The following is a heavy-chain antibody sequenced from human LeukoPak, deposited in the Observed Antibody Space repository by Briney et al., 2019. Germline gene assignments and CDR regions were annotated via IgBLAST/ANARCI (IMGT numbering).Heavy chain of an antibody. CDR2: IISSSGST. D-gene: IGHD3-16*01. Sequence: GGSLRLSCAASGFSFSNYAMSWVRQAPGKGLEWVSLIISSSGSTFYADSVKGRFTISRDNARESLYLQMSSLRAEDTAVYYCATYTHWVAGDVWGHGTTVTVSS. CDR1: GFSFSNYA. V-gene: IGHV3-23*01. J-gene: IGHJ6*02. CDR3: ATYTHWVAGDV.